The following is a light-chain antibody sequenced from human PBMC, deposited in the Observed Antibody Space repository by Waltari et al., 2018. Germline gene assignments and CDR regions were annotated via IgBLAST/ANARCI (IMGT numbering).Light chain of an antibody. V-gene: IGLV2-8*01. CDR2: DVS. Sequence: HSALTQPPSASGSPRQSVTLSCTGTSSDAGCSNYDSWYQQQPGKAPKLMIYDVSKRPSGVPDRFSGSKSGNSASLTVSGLQAEDEADYYCNSYAGSNNFPYVFGTGTKVTVL. CDR3: NSYAGSNNFPYV. J-gene: IGLJ1*01. CDR1: SSDAGCSNY.